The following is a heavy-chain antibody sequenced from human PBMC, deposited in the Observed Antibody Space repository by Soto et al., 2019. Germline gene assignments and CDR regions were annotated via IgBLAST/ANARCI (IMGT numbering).Heavy chain of an antibody. J-gene: IGHJ4*02. CDR3: TSRRDWTAVDPLDY. V-gene: IGHV3-73*02. D-gene: IGHD5-18*01. CDR2: IRNKTNNYAT. Sequence: EVQLVESGGGLVQPGGSLKLSCAASGFTFSDSAMHWVRQASGKGLGWIGRIRNKTNNYATTFIASVRGRFTISRDDSMNTVYLQMNRLRIDDTAVYYCTSRRDWTAVDPLDYWGLGTLVTVSS. CDR1: GFTFSDSA.